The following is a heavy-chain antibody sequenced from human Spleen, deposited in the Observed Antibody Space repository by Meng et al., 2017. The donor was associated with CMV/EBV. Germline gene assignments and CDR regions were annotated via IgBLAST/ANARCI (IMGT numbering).Heavy chain of an antibody. CDR2: IIPMHGTT. D-gene: IGHD4-17*01. CDR3: AREDGNEPLYGDYVFSGFDI. CDR1: GGTLNPYA. Sequence: SVKVSCKASGGTLNPYAINWVRQARGQGLEWMAGIIPMHGTTKYAQKFQGRVAVTTDESTSTAYMEMSSLRSEDTAVYYWAREDGNEPLYGDYVFSGFDIWGQGTMVTVSS. V-gene: IGHV1-69*05. J-gene: IGHJ3*02.